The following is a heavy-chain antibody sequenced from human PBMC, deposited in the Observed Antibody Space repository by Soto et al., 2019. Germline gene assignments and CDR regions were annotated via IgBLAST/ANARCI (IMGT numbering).Heavy chain of an antibody. CDR1: GGSFSGYY. CDR2: INHSGST. J-gene: IGHJ5*02. Sequence: SETLSLTCAFYGGSFSGYYWSWIRQPPGKGLEWIGEINHSGSTNYNPSLKSRVTMSVDTSKNQFSLNLNSVTAADTAVYYCASHFLVSSGHHDNWFDPWGQGTLVTFS. V-gene: IGHV4-34*01. D-gene: IGHD3-10*02. CDR3: ASHFLVSSGHHDNWFDP.